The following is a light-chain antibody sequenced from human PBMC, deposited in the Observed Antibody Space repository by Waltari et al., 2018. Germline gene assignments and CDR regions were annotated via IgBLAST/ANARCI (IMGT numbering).Light chain of an antibody. CDR2: DAS. CDR1: QDISSA. Sequence: AIQLTQSPSSLSAFVGDKVTITCRASQDISSALAWYQLRPGKAPKFLIYDASILESGVPSRFRGSGSGTDFTLTISSLQPDDFGTYFCQQFNSFPLTFGGGTKVEMK. CDR3: QQFNSFPLT. J-gene: IGKJ4*01. V-gene: IGKV1-13*02.